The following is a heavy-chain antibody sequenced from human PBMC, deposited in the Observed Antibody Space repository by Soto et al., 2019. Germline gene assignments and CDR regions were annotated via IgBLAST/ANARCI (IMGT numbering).Heavy chain of an antibody. CDR1: GYSFTNYW. V-gene: IGHV5-51*01. CDR3: ARSRIIGMTWSFDY. J-gene: IGHJ4*02. CDR2: IYPGDSDT. D-gene: IGHD1-20*01. Sequence: GESLKISCKGSGYSFTNYWIGWVRQMPGKGLEWMGIIYPGDSDTRYSPSFQGQVTISADKSINTAYLQWSSLKASDTARYCCARSRIIGMTWSFDYWGQGTLVTVSS.